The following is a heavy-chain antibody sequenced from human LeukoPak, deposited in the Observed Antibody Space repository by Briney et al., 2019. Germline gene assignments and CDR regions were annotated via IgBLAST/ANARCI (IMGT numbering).Heavy chain of an antibody. CDR1: GFTFSSYS. J-gene: IGHJ4*02. V-gene: IGHV3-21*01. Sequence: GGSLRLSCAASGFTFSSYSMNWVRQAPGKGLEWVSSISSSSSYIYYADSVKGRFTISRDNAKNSLYLQMNSLRAEDTAVYYCASIYDSSGYEDDFLLLYYFDYWGQGTLVTVSS. D-gene: IGHD3-22*01. CDR2: ISSSSSYI. CDR3: ASIYDSSGYEDDFLLLYYFDY.